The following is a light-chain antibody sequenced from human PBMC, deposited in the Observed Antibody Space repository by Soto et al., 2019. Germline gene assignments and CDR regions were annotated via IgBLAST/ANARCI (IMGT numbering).Light chain of an antibody. CDR2: AAS. J-gene: IGKJ1*01. CDR1: QSISSY. V-gene: IGKV1-39*01. CDR3: QQSYSTPPRWT. Sequence: DIQMTQSPSSLSASVGDRVTITCRASQSISSYLNWYQQKPGXAPKLLXXAASSLQSGVPSRFSGSGSGTDFTLTISSLQPEDFETYYCQQSYSTPPRWTFGQGTKVEIK.